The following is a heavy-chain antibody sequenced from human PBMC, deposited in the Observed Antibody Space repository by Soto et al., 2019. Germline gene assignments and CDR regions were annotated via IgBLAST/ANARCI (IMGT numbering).Heavy chain of an antibody. CDR3: AHLKQAPNGIDF. Sequence: ASVKVSCKASGYTFTAFYMYWVRQAPGQGLEWVGRINPKSGDTNYAQRFQGRVTVTRDTSISTAYLELSNLRSDDTAFYYRAHLKQAPNGIDFWGQGTRVTVSS. CDR2: INPKSGDT. CDR1: GYTFTAFY. D-gene: IGHD2-8*01. J-gene: IGHJ4*02. V-gene: IGHV1-2*06.